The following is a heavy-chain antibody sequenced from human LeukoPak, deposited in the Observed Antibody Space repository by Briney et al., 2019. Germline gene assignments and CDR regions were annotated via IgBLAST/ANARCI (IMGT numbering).Heavy chain of an antibody. V-gene: IGHV3-64*01. J-gene: IGHJ4*02. CDR3: ARGGNY. Sequence: GGPLRLLCGPSGHTFSNYTMPGAPRARGRARVYVSGINSDEGTTSYANSVKGRFTNSRDNSKNTLYLEMGSLRADDMAVYYCARGGNYWGQGTLVTVSS. CDR1: GHTFSNYT. D-gene: IGHD3-10*01. CDR2: INSDEGTT.